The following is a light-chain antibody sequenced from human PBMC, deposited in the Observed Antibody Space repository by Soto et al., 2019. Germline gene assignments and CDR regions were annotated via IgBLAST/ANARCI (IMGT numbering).Light chain of an antibody. V-gene: IGLV3-21*02. CDR1: NIGRKR. Sequence: SYELTQPPSVSVAPGQTARITCGGNNIGRKRVHWYQQKPGQAPMLIVYDNSNRPSGIPERFSGSNSGNTATLTISRVEAGDEADYYCQVWDSSSDHYGFGTGTKVTVL. CDR3: QVWDSSSDHYG. J-gene: IGLJ1*01. CDR2: DNS.